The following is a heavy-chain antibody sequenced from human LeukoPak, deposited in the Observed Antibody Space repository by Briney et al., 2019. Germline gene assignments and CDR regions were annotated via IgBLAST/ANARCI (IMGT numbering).Heavy chain of an antibody. Sequence: GASMKVSCKASGYTFTSYAMHWVRQAPGQRLEWMGWINAGNGNTKYSQEFQGRVTITRDTSASTAYMELSSLRSEDMAVYYCARGRLVATITGYYYYYMDVWGKGTTVTVSS. CDR2: INAGNGNT. V-gene: IGHV1-3*03. CDR3: ARGRLVATITGYYYYYMDV. D-gene: IGHD5-12*01. J-gene: IGHJ6*03. CDR1: GYTFTSYA.